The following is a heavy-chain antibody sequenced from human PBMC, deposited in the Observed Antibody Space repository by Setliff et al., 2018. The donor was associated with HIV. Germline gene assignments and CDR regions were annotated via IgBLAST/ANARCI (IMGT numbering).Heavy chain of an antibody. D-gene: IGHD2-15*01. J-gene: IGHJ6*02. Sequence: ASLKVSCKASGYTFTSYAMHWVRQAPGQRLEWMGWINAGNGNTKYSQKFQGRVTITRDTSASTAYMELSSLRSEDTAVYYCARGSCSGGSCYHYYGMDVWGQGTTVTVSS. V-gene: IGHV1-3*01. CDR3: ARGSCSGGSCYHYYGMDV. CDR2: INAGNGNT. CDR1: GYTFTSYA.